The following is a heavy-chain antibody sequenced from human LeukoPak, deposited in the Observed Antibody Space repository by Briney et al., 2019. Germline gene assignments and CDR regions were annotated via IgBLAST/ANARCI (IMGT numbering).Heavy chain of an antibody. V-gene: IGHV3-30*03. CDR3: ARAAYSSSWPNYYFYYYMDV. Sequence: GGSLRLSCAASGFAFSGYWMHWVRQAPGKGLEWVAVISYDGSNKYYADSVKGRFTISRDNAKNTLYLQMNSLRAEDTAVYYCARAAYSSSWPNYYFYYYMDVWGKGTTVTVSS. J-gene: IGHJ6*03. D-gene: IGHD6-13*01. CDR1: GFAFSGYW. CDR2: ISYDGSNK.